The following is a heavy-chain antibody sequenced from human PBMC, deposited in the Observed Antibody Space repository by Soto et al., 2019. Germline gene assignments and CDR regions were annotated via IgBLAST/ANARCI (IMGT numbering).Heavy chain of an antibody. V-gene: IGHV3-48*03. J-gene: IGHJ4*02. Sequence: EVQLVESGGGLIQPGWSLRLSCAASGFTFSNYEMNWVRQAPGKGLEWISYITSSGGTIYYADSVKCRFTISRDNAKNSLYLQMNGLMGEDTGVYFCARGNSPVDVYWGQGTLVTVSS. CDR3: ARGNSPVDVY. CDR1: GFTFSNYE. D-gene: IGHD2-21*01. CDR2: ITSSGGTI.